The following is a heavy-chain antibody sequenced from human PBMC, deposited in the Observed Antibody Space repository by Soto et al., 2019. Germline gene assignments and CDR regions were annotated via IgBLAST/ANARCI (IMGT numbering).Heavy chain of an antibody. V-gene: IGHV1-69*13. CDR2: IIPIFGTA. CDR3: ARGHSTDCSNGVCSFFYNHEMDV. CDR1: GGTFSSYA. D-gene: IGHD2-8*01. Sequence: SVKVSCKASGGTFSSYAISWVRQAPGQGLEWMGGIIPIFGTANYAQKFQGRVTITADESTSTAYMELSSLRSDDTAVYFCARGHSTDCSNGVCSFFYNHEMDVWGQGTTVTVSS. J-gene: IGHJ6*02.